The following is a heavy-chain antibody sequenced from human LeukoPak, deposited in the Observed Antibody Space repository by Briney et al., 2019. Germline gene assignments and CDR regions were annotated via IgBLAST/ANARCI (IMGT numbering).Heavy chain of an antibody. J-gene: IGHJ4*02. CDR2: ISSSGSTI. V-gene: IGHV3-11*04. Sequence: RGSLRLSCAASGFTFSDYYMSWIRQAPGKGLEWVSYISSSGSTIYYADSVKGRFTISRDNAKHSLYLQMNSLRAEDTAVYYCARDEIYSGYDYWGQGPLVTVSS. CDR3: ARDEIYSGYDY. CDR1: GFTFSDYY. D-gene: IGHD5-12*01.